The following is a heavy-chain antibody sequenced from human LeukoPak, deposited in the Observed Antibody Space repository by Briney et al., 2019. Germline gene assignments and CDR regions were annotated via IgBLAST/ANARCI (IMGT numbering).Heavy chain of an antibody. CDR3: ARDGSSIAAAATRGDYYYYYYMDV. Sequence: GASVKVSCKASGYTFTGYYMHWVRQAPGQGLEWMGWINPNSGGTNYAQKFQGRVTMTRDTSISTAYMELSRLRSDDKAVYYCARDGSSIAAAATRGDYYYYYYMDVWGKGTTVTISS. D-gene: IGHD6-13*01. J-gene: IGHJ6*03. CDR2: INPNSGGT. V-gene: IGHV1-2*02. CDR1: GYTFTGYY.